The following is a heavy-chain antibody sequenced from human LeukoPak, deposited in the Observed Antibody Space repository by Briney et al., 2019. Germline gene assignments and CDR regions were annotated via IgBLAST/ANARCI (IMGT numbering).Heavy chain of an antibody. CDR1: GFTFNIYA. J-gene: IGHJ4*02. D-gene: IGHD5-18*01. CDR2: ISRSGGTT. Sequence: GGSLRLSCAASGFTFNIYAMNWVRQTPGKGLDWVSRISRSGGTTYYADSVKGRFTISRDNSENTMYLQMNSLRDEDTAVYYCAKELASHLSYTYAHEYWGQGTLVTVSS. CDR3: AKELASHLSYTYAHEY. V-gene: IGHV3-23*01.